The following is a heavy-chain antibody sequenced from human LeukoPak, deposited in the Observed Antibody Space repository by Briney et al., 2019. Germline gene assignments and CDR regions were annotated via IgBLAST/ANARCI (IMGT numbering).Heavy chain of an antibody. Sequence: SVKVSCKASGGTFSRYAIVWVRQAPGQGLEWMGGIIPIYDTVDNAQKFQGRATLTADESTSTAYMELRSLRSEDTAVYYCAREEGYSYGLDAFDIWGQGTLVTVSS. CDR3: AREEGYSYGLDAFDI. D-gene: IGHD5-18*01. V-gene: IGHV1-69*13. CDR1: GGTFSRYA. J-gene: IGHJ3*02. CDR2: IIPIYDTV.